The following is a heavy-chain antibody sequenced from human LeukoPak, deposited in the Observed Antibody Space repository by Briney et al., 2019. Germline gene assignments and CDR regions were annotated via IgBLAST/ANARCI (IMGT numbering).Heavy chain of an antibody. CDR1: GFSFSTYA. Sequence: GGSLRLSCAASGFSFSTYAMSWVRQAPGKGPEWVSAISGSGSSTYYADSVKGRFTISRDNSKNTLYLQMNSLRAEDTAIYYCATDPPTPDYWGQGTLVTVSS. V-gene: IGHV3-23*01. CDR2: ISGSGSST. J-gene: IGHJ4*02. CDR3: ATDPPTPDY.